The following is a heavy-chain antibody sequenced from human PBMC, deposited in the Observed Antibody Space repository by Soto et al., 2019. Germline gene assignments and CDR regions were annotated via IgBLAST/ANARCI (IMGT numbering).Heavy chain of an antibody. CDR3: AFREESSYYYYGMAV. J-gene: IGHJ6*02. CDR2: ISSSSSTI. V-gene: IGHV3-48*01. Sequence: GGSLRLSCAASGLTFSSYSMNWVRQAPGKGLEWVSYISSSSSTIYYADSVKGRFTISRDNAKNSLYLQVNSLRAEDTAVYYCAFREESSYYYYGMAVWGQGTTFTVSS. CDR1: GLTFSSYS.